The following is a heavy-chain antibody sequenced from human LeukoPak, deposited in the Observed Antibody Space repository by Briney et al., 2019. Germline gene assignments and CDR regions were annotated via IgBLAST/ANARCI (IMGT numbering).Heavy chain of an antibody. Sequence: ASVKVSCKASGYTFTGYYMHWVRQAPGQGLEWMGRINPNSGGTNYAQKFQGRVTMTRDTSISTAYMELRRLRSDDTAVYYCARETYDYGSGSLFDYWGQGTLVTVSS. CDR1: GYTFTGYY. J-gene: IGHJ4*02. CDR2: INPNSGGT. V-gene: IGHV1-2*06. D-gene: IGHD3-10*01. CDR3: ARETYDYGSGSLFDY.